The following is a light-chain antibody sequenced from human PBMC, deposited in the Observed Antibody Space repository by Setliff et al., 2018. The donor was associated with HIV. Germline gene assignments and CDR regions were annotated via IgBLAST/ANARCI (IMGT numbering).Light chain of an antibody. CDR3: SSYAITNTLP. CDR1: SSDVGGYSH. J-gene: IGLJ1*01. Sequence: QSVLTQPASVSGSPGQSITISCTGTSSDVGGYSHVSWYQQHPGKAPKLIIYEVRNRPSGVSNRFSGSKSGNTASLTISGLRAEDEADHYCSSYAITNTLPFGTGTKGTV. CDR2: EVR. V-gene: IGLV2-14*01.